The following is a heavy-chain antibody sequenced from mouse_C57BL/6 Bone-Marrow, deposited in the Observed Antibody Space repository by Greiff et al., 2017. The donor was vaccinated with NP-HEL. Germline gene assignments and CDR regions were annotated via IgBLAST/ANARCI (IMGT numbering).Heavy chain of an antibody. CDR1: GYTFTSYW. CDR3: AMGGY. V-gene: IGHV1-50*01. Sequence: QVQLQQPGAELVKPGASVKLSCKASGYTFTSYWMQWVKQRPGQGLEWIGEIDPSDSYTNYNQKFKGKATLTVDTSSSTAYMQLSSLTSEDSAVYYCAMGGYWGQGTLVTVSA. J-gene: IGHJ3*01. CDR2: IDPSDSYT.